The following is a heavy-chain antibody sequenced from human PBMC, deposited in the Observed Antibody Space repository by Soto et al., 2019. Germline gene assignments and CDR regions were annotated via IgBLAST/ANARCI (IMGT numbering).Heavy chain of an antibody. Sequence: SVKVSFKASGGTFSSYAISWLRQAPGQGLEWMGGIIPIFGTANYAQKFQGRVTITADESTSTAYMELSSLRSEDTAVYYCAGMTSIAARPVDYWGQGTLVTVSS. CDR1: GGTFSSYA. J-gene: IGHJ4*02. CDR2: IIPIFGTA. D-gene: IGHD6-6*01. V-gene: IGHV1-69*13. CDR3: AGMTSIAARPVDY.